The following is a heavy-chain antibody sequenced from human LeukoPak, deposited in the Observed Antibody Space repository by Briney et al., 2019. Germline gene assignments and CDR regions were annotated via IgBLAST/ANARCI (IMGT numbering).Heavy chain of an antibody. D-gene: IGHD3-10*01. CDR2: IWCDGSNK. Sequence: GRSLRLSCAASGFTFSSYGMHWVRQAPGKGLEWVAVIWCDGSNKYYADSVKGRFTISRDNSKNTLYLQMNSLRAEDTAVYYCTRDRGNSRFDPWGQGTLVTVSS. CDR3: TRDRGNSRFDP. J-gene: IGHJ5*02. V-gene: IGHV3-33*01. CDR1: GFTFSSYG.